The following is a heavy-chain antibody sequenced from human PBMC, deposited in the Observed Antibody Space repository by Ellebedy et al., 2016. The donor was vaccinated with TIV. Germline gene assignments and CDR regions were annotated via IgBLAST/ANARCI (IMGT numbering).Heavy chain of an antibody. Sequence: PGGSLRLSCAASGFTLSSYTMKWVRQAPGKGLEWVSSISRSGDIYYSDLVKGRFTISRDNAENSLYLQMDSLGAEETAVYYCARGGYYTFEYWGQGTLVTVSS. CDR2: ISRSGDI. J-gene: IGHJ4*02. D-gene: IGHD3-3*01. CDR1: GFTLSSYT. CDR3: ARGGYYTFEY. V-gene: IGHV3-21*01.